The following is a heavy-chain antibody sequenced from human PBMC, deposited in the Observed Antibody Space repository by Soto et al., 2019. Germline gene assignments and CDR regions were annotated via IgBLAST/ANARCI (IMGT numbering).Heavy chain of an antibody. CDR1: GFTFSSYG. Sequence: QVQLVESGGGVVQPGRSLRLSCAASGFTFSSYGMHWVRQAPGKGLEWVAVISYDGSNKYYADSVKGRFTISRDNSKNAQYQQMNSLRAEDTAVYYCAHERRITMVRGGDVFDYWGQGTLVTVSS. CDR3: AHERRITMVRGGDVFDY. D-gene: IGHD3-10*01. V-gene: IGHV3-30*18. CDR2: ISYDGSNK. J-gene: IGHJ4*02.